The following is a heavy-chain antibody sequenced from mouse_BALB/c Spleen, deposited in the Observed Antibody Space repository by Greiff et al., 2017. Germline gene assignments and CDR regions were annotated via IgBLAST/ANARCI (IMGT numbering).Heavy chain of an antibody. CDR3: ARVGYGSSYWYFDV. V-gene: IGHV5-9-4*01. CDR2: ISSGGSYT. Sequence: EVKLMESGGGLVKPGGSLKLSCAASGFTFSSYAMSWVRQSPEKRLEWVAEISSGGSYTYYPDTVTGRFTISRDNAKNTLYLEMSSLRSEDTAMYYCARVGYGSSYWYFDVWGAGTTVTVSS. CDR1: GFTFSSYA. D-gene: IGHD1-1*01. J-gene: IGHJ1*01.